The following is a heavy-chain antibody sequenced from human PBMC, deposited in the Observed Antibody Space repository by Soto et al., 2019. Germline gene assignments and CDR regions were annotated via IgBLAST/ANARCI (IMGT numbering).Heavy chain of an antibody. CDR3: ARDVTGSGWTSGVYYYGMDV. Sequence: PSETLSLTCTVSGDSVSSVGFHWAWLRRPPGKGLEWIGYIYNGGSTNYNPSLKSRVTISVDTSKNQFSLKLSSVTAADTAVYYCARDVTGSGWTSGVYYYGMDVWGQGTTVTVSS. CDR2: IYNGGST. CDR1: GDSVSSVGFH. D-gene: IGHD6-19*01. V-gene: IGHV4-61*08. J-gene: IGHJ6*02.